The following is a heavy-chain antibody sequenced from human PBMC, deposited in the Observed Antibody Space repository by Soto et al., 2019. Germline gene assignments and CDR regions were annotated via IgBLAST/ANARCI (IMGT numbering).Heavy chain of an antibody. CDR2: INPNGGVT. Sequence: QVPLVQSGAEVKKPGASVTVSCRSSGDTFNDYYIHWVRQAPGQRLERMGWINPNGGVTKYAQKFQGWVTMTRDTSIRTVYMQLSRLRSDYTAVYYCARESGGATAPLDYYYFDMDVWGTGTTVTVSS. J-gene: IGHJ6*03. D-gene: IGHD1-26*01. CDR3: ARESGGATAPLDYYYFDMDV. V-gene: IGHV1-2*04. CDR1: GDTFNDYY.